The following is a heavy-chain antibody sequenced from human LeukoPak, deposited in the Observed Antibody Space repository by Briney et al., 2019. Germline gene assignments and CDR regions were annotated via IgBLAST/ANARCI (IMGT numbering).Heavy chain of an antibody. J-gene: IGHJ4*02. CDR1: GFSFSSYA. Sequence: GGSLRLSCAASGFSFSSYAMHWVRQAPGKGLEWVAFIRYDGSNKYYADSVKGRFTISRDNSKNTLYLQMNSLRAEDTAVYYCARDRRWLPLRRMYSGIDYWGQGTLVTVSS. V-gene: IGHV3-30*02. D-gene: IGHD5-24*01. CDR3: ARDRRWLPLRRMYSGIDY. CDR2: IRYDGSNK.